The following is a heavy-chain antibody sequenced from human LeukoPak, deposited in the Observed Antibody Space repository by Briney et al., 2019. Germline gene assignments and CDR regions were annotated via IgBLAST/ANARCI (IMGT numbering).Heavy chain of an antibody. D-gene: IGHD5-24*01. CDR2: IYYSGST. J-gene: IGHJ2*01. V-gene: IGHV4-59*01. CDR3: ARAGWLQSKRIQHWYFDL. Sequence: SETVSLTCTVSGGSISSYYWSWIRQPPGKGLEWIGYIYYSGSTNYNPSLKSRVTISVDTSKNQFSLKLSSVTAADTAVYYCARAGWLQSKRIQHWYFDLWGPGTLVTVSS. CDR1: GGSISSYY.